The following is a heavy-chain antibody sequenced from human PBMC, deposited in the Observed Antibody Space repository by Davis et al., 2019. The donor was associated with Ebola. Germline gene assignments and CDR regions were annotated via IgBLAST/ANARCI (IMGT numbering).Heavy chain of an antibody. CDR1: GFTFSSYG. V-gene: IGHV3-33*08. CDR2: IWYDGSNK. CDR3: ARGPPEGRFLEWLLPGLDMDV. Sequence: GESLKISCAASGFTFSSYGMHWVRQAPGKGLEWVAVIWYDGSNKYYADSVKGRFTISRDNSKNTLYLQMNSLRAEDTAVYYCARGPPEGRFLEWLLPGLDMDVWGQGTTVTVSS. J-gene: IGHJ6*02. D-gene: IGHD3-3*01.